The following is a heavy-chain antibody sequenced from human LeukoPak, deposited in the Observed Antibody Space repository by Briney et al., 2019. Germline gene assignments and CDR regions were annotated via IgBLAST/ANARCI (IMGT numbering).Heavy chain of an antibody. CDR1: GGSISSYY. CDR3: ARSPYSSSWYPFAP. J-gene: IGHJ5*02. Sequence: KTSETLSLTCTVSGGSISSYYWSWIRQVAGKGLEWIGRIYTSGSTNYNPSLKSRVTMSVDTSKNQFSLKLTSVTAADTAVYYCARSPYSSSWYPFAPWGQGTLVTVSS. CDR2: IYTSGST. D-gene: IGHD6-13*01. V-gene: IGHV4-4*07.